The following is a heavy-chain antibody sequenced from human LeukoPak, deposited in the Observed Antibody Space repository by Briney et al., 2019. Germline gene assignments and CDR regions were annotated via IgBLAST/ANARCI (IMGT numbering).Heavy chain of an antibody. CDR1: GFIFGDYA. CDR3: AKDGGTGITVAGTFDF. CDR2: ISWNSGKV. J-gene: IGHJ4*02. D-gene: IGHD6-19*01. Sequence: GGSLRLSCAASGFIFGDYAMHWVRLAPGKGLEWVSGISWNSGKVDYADSVKGRFTISRDNAKNTLYLQMNTLRPEDTAFYYCAKDGGTGITVAGTFDFWGQGTLVTVSS. V-gene: IGHV3-9*01.